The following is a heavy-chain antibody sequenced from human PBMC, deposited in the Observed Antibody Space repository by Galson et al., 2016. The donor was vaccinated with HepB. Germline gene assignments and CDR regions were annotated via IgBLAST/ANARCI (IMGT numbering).Heavy chain of an antibody. J-gene: IGHJ4*02. V-gene: IGHV3-48*04. D-gene: IGHD6-13*01. CDR2: ISSSSSPI. Sequence: SLRLSCAASGFNFSYYSMSWVRQTPGKGLECVSHISSSSSPIYHADSVKGRFTISRDNAKNSLYLQLNSLRAEDTAVYFCARDRSRFSNWYQWNSWGQGTLVTVSS. CDR3: ARDRSRFSNWYQWNS. CDR1: GFNFSYYS.